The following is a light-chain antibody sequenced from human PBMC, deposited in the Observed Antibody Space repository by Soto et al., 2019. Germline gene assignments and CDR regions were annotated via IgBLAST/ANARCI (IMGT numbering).Light chain of an antibody. J-gene: IGKJ1*01. Sequence: DIEMTQSPATLSVSPGDRATISCRASQSISSYLAWYQQKPGQAPRLLIYGASTRATGVPARFSGSGSGTEFTLTISSLQSEDFAVYYCQQYNDCPRTFGQGTKVDIK. CDR3: QQYNDCPRT. V-gene: IGKV3-15*01. CDR1: QSISSY. CDR2: GAS.